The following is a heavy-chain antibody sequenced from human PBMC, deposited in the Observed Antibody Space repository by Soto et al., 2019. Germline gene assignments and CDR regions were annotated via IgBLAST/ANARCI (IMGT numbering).Heavy chain of an antibody. CDR3: AKGLEIFSHAFDI. CDR1: GFTFDDYA. Sequence: GGSLRLSCAASGFTFDDYAMHWVRQAPGKGLEWVSGISWNSGSIGYADSVKGRFTISRDNAKNSLYLQMNSLRAEDTALYYCAKGLEIFSHAFDIWGQGTMVTVSS. D-gene: IGHD2-15*01. J-gene: IGHJ3*02. CDR2: ISWNSGSI. V-gene: IGHV3-9*01.